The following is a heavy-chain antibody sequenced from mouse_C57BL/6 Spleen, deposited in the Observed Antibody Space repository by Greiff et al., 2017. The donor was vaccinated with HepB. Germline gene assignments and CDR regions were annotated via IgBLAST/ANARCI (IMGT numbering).Heavy chain of an antibody. CDR1: GFSLTSYA. CDR2: IWTGGGT. D-gene: IGHD2-1*01. V-gene: IGHV2-9-1*01. CDR3: DRNVYYGNYLLWYFDV. J-gene: IGHJ1*03. Sequence: QVQLKESGPGLVAPSQSLSITCTVSGFSLTSYAISWVRQPPGKGLEWLGVIWTGGGTNDNSALKSRLSISKDNSKSQVFLKMNSLQTDDTARYYCDRNVYYGNYLLWYFDVWGTGTTVTVSS.